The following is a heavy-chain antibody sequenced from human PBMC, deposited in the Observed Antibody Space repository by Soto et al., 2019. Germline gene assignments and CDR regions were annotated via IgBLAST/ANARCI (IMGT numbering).Heavy chain of an antibody. V-gene: IGHV3-74*01. D-gene: IGHD3-22*01. J-gene: IGHJ4*02. CDR3: ARGPTYDSSGYPDFDY. CDR2: INSDGSST. CDR1: GFTFSSYW. Sequence: LRLSCAASGFTFSSYWMHWVRQAPGKGLVWVSRINSDGSSTSYADSVKGRFTISRDNAKNTLYLQMNSLRAEDTAVYYCARGPTYDSSGYPDFDYWGQGXLVTVS.